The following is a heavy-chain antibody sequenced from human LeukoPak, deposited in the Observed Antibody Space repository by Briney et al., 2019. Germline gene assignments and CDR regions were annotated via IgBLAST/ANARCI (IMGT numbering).Heavy chain of an antibody. CDR2: IGTAGDT. CDR1: GFTFSSYD. J-gene: IGHJ6*02. V-gene: IGHV3-13*01. CDR3: ARGAVAGPCMDV. D-gene: IGHD6-19*01. Sequence: GGSLRLSCAASGFTFSSYDMHWVRQATGKGLEWVSAIGTAGDTYYPGSVKGRFTISRENAKNSLHLQMNSLRAGDTAVYYCARGAVAGPCMDVWGQGTTVTVSS.